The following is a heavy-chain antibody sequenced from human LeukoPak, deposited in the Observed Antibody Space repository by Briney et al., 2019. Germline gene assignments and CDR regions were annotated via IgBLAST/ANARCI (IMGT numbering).Heavy chain of an antibody. CDR2: INHSGST. CDR1: GGSFSGYY. CDR3: ARRNIVPAAIPRSGRPFDI. Sequence: SETLSLTCAVYGGSFSGYYWSWIRQPPGKGLEWIGEINHSGSTNYNPYLKRRVNISVETSKNQFSLKLSSVTAADTAVYYCARRNIVPAAIPRSGRPFDIWGQGTMVTVSS. D-gene: IGHD2-2*01. J-gene: IGHJ3*02. V-gene: IGHV4-34*01.